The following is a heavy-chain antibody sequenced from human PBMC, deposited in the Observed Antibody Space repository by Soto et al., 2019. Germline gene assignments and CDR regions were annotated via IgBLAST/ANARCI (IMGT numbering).Heavy chain of an antibody. Sequence: QVQLVQSGAEVKKPGSSVKVSCKASGGTFSSYAISWVRQAPGQGLEWMGGIIPIFGTANYAQRFQGRVTITADESTSIAYLELSSLRSEDTAVYYCASGDYDFWSGPGGGMDVWGQGTTVTVSS. V-gene: IGHV1-69*12. CDR1: GGTFSSYA. J-gene: IGHJ6*02. CDR3: ASGDYDFWSGPGGGMDV. CDR2: IIPIFGTA. D-gene: IGHD3-3*01.